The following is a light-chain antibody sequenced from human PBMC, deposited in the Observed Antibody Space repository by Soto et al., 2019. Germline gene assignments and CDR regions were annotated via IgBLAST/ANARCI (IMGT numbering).Light chain of an antibody. V-gene: IGKV3-11*01. Sequence: EIVLTQSPGTLSLSPGERATLSCRASQSVSSYLAWYQQKPGQAPRLLIYDASTRATGIPARFSGSGSGTDFTLTISSLEPEDSAVYYCQQRSNWPRTFGQGTKLEIK. CDR1: QSVSSY. CDR3: QQRSNWPRT. CDR2: DAS. J-gene: IGKJ2*01.